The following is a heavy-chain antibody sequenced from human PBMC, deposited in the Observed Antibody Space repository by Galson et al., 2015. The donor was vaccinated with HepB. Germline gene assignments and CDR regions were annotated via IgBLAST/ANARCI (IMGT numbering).Heavy chain of an antibody. CDR3: ATGMGFFDH. Sequence: SVKVSCKASDYTSTSYGISWVRQAPGQGLEWMGWISLFNGNTHYVQKLQGRVTMTTDTSTSTAYVELTSLRYDDTAVYYCATGMGFFDHWGQGTLVTVSS. V-gene: IGHV1-18*04. CDR2: ISLFNGNT. CDR1: DYTSTSYG. D-gene: IGHD1-26*01. J-gene: IGHJ4*02.